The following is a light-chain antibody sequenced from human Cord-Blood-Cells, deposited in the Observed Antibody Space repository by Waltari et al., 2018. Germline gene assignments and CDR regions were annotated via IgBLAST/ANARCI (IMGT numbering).Light chain of an antibody. CDR2: WAS. CDR3: QQYYSTPYT. CDR1: QSVLYSSNNTNY. Sequence: DIVMTQSPDSLAVSLGERATINCKSSQSVLYSSNNTNYLTWYQQKPGQPPKLLIYWASTRESGVPDRFSGSGSETDFTLTISSLQAEDVAVYYCQQYYSTPYTFGQGTKLEIK. J-gene: IGKJ2*01. V-gene: IGKV4-1*01.